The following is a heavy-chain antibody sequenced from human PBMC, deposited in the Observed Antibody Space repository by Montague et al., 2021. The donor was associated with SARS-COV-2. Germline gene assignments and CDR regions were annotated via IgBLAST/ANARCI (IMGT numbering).Heavy chain of an antibody. CDR1: GFTFGDYG. CDR2: INWNGGST. J-gene: IGHJ6*02. CDR3: ARVTSGYSGYDLRLIYYYHGIDV. V-gene: IGHV3-20*04. Sequence: SLRLSCAASGFTFGDYGMSWVRQAPGKGLEWVSGINWNGGSTGYADSVKGRFTISRDNAKNSLYLQMNSLRAEDTALYYCARVTSGYSGYDLRLIYYYHGIDVWGQGTTVTVSS. D-gene: IGHD5-12*01.